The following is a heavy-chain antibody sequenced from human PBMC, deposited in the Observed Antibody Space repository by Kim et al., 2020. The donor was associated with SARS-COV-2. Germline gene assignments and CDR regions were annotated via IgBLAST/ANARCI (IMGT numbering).Heavy chain of an antibody. V-gene: IGHV3-23*01. CDR2: ISASGDST. Sequence: GGSLRLSCAASGFTLSTYVMSWVRLAPGKGLQWVSSISASGDSTYYADSVKGRFTISRDNSKNTLYLQMNSLRAEDTAVYYCAKDPALSRPLHFWRWAFDIWGQGTMVTVSS. J-gene: IGHJ3*02. CDR3: AKDPALSRPLHFWRWAFDI. D-gene: IGHD3-3*02. CDR1: GFTLSTYV.